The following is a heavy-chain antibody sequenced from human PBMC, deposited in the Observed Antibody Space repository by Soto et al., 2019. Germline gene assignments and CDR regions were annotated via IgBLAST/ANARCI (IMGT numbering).Heavy chain of an antibody. CDR2: IYYSGST. J-gene: IGHJ6*02. D-gene: IGHD5-12*01. Sequence: KPSETLSLTCTVSGGSISSGGYYWGWIRQHPGKGLEWIGYIYYSGSTYYNPSLKSRVTISVDTSKNQFSLKLSSVTAADTAVYYCARWVATIIDYYYYGMDVWGQGTTVTVSS. V-gene: IGHV4-31*03. CDR3: ARWVATIIDYYYYGMDV. CDR1: GGSISSGGYY.